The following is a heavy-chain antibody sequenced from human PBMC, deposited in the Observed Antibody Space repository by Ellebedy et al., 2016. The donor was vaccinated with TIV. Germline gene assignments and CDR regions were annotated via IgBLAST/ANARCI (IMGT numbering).Heavy chain of an antibody. CDR2: IYHTGTT. CDR3: ARLWFGDLFSPEGDV. D-gene: IGHD3-10*01. V-gene: IGHV4-39*01. J-gene: IGHJ6*02. CDR1: GGSVSRSNYY. Sequence: GSLRLXXTVSGGSVSRSNYYWAWIRQRPGKGPEWIGNIYHTGTTFYNPSLKSRVTIFVDMSKNQFSLNLNSVTAADTALYFCARLWFGDLFSPEGDVWGHGTTVAVSS.